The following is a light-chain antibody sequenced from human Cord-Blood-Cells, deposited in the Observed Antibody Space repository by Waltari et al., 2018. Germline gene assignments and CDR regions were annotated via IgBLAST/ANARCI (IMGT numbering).Light chain of an antibody. V-gene: IGKV4-1*01. CDR1: QSVLYSSNNKNY. CDR2: WAS. CDR3: QQYYSTPPA. Sequence: DIVMTQSPDSLAVSPGERATSNCKSSQSVLYSSNNKNYLAWYQQKPGQPPKLLIYWASTRESGVPDRFSGSGSGTDFTLTISSLQAEDVAVYYCQQYYSTPPAFGQGTKVEIK. J-gene: IGKJ1*01.